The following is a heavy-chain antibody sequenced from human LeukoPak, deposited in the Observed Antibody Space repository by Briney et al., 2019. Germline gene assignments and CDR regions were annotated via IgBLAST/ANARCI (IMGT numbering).Heavy chain of an antibody. V-gene: IGHV4-4*07. Sequence: PSETLSLTCTVSGGSISGYYWSWIRQPAGKGPEWIGRIYTSGSTNYNPSLKSRVTMSVDTSKNQFSLKLTSVTAADTAVYYCARGYCSGGSCYIFDYWGQGSLVTVSS. J-gene: IGHJ4*02. D-gene: IGHD2-15*01. CDR3: ARGYCSGGSCYIFDY. CDR2: IYTSGST. CDR1: GGSISGYY.